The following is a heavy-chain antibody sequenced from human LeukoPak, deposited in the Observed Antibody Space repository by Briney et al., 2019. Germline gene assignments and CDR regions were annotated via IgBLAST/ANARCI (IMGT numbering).Heavy chain of an antibody. CDR2: IYYSGSP. CDR3: ARHWGTVLTWFDH. D-gene: IGHD4-23*01. CDR1: GGSISSNY. J-gene: IGHJ5*02. V-gene: IGHV4-59*08. Sequence: PSETLSLTCTVSGGSISSNYWSWIRQPPGKGLEWIGYIYYSGSPNYNPSLKSRVTISVDTSNQQFSLKLSSVTAAHTAVYYCARHWGTVLTWFDHWGQGTLVTVSS.